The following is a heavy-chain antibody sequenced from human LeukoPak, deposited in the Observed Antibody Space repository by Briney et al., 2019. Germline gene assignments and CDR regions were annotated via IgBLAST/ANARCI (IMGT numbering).Heavy chain of an antibody. Sequence: GGSLRLSCAASGLTFSSFWMNWVRQAPGKGLVWVSRITSDGRGTTYADSVKGRFTISRDNAKNTLYLQMNSLRAEDTAVYYCARDIDYWGQGTLVTVSS. CDR2: ITSDGRGT. J-gene: IGHJ4*02. CDR3: ARDIDY. V-gene: IGHV3-74*01. CDR1: GLTFSSFW.